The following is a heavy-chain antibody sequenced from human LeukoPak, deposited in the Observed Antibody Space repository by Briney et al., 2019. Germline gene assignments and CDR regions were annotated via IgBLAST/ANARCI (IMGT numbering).Heavy chain of an antibody. D-gene: IGHD2-15*01. V-gene: IGHV3-74*01. CDR2: INSDGSST. CDR1: GFTFSSYW. J-gene: IGHJ4*02. Sequence: PGGSLRLSCAASGFTFSSYWMHWVRQAPGKGLVWVSHINSDGSSTNYADSVKGRFTISRDNSKNTLYLQMNSLRAEDTAVYYCAKVYCSGDSCCFDYWGQGTLVTVSS. CDR3: AKVYCSGDSCCFDY.